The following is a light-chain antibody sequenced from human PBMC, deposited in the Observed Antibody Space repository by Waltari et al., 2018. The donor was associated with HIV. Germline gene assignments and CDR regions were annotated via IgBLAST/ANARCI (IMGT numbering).Light chain of an antibody. V-gene: IGLV2-14*01. J-gene: IGLJ2*01. CDR3: SSFTRRNNVI. CDR1: SSDVGAYNF. CDR2: EVS. Sequence: QSALTQPASVSESPGQSITISCTGTSSDVGAYNFVSWYQQHPGKVPELIIFEVSNRPLGISGRFSGSKSGNTASLTISGLRAEDEADYYCSSFTRRNNVIFGGGTKLTVL.